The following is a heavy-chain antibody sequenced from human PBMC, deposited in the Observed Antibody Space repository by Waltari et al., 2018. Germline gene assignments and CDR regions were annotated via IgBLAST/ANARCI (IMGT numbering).Heavy chain of an antibody. J-gene: IGHJ3*02. Sequence: QVQLVESGGGVVQPGRSLRLSCAASGFTFSSYGMHRVRQAPGRGLEWMSVIWYDGSNKYYADSVKGRFTISRDNSKNTLYLQMNSLRAEDTAVYYCAKDRRQRAAAGGDAFDIWGQGTMVTVSS. CDR2: IWYDGSNK. D-gene: IGHD6-13*01. CDR1: GFTFSSYG. CDR3: AKDRRQRAAAGGDAFDI. V-gene: IGHV3-33*06.